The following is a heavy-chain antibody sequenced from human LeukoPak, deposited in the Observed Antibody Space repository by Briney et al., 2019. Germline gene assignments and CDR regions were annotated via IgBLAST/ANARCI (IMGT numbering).Heavy chain of an antibody. Sequence: GGSLRLSCAASGFTFSNAWMSWVRQAPGKGLEWVGRIKSKTDGGTTDYAAPVKGSFTISRDDSKNTLYLQMNSLKTEDTAVYYCTTRCSSTSCKYFDYWGQGTLVTVSS. D-gene: IGHD2-2*01. CDR3: TTRCSSTSCKYFDY. V-gene: IGHV3-15*01. CDR2: IKSKTDGGTT. J-gene: IGHJ4*02. CDR1: GFTFSNAW.